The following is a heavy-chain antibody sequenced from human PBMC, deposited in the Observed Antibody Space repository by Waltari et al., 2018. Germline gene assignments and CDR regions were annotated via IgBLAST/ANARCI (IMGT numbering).Heavy chain of an antibody. V-gene: IGHV4-4*07. D-gene: IGHD3-10*01. CDR1: GGSISSDY. J-gene: IGHJ4*02. CDR2: IYTSGST. CDR3: ARELVRGVIWNYFDY. Sequence: QVQLQESGPGLVKPSETLSLTCTVSGGSISSDYWSWIRQPAWKGLEWIGRIYTSGSTNYNPSLKCRVTLSVATSKNQFSLKLSSVTAADTAVYYCARELVRGVIWNYFDYWGQGTLVTVSS.